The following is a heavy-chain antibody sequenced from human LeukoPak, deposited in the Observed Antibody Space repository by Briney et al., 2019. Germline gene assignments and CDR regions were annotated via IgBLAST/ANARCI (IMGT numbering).Heavy chain of an antibody. J-gene: IGHJ4*02. CDR2: ISGGGDDT. CDR1: GFTFTDSY. D-gene: IGHD1-1*01. Sequence: GWSLRFSCAASGFTFTDSYMTWGRQAGGKRVEWGSYISGGGDDTNYADSVGGRFTISSDNDKNSLYLQMASLRVEDTAVYYCARDPRTVRIWGQGTLVTVSS. V-gene: IGHV3-11*06. CDR3: ARDPRTVRI.